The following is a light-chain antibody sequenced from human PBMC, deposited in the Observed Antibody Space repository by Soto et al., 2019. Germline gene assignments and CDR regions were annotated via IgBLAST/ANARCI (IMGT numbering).Light chain of an antibody. V-gene: IGKV3-11*01. CDR3: QQRSSWPIT. Sequence: EIVLTQSPGTLSLSPGERATLSCRASQSVSNNYLAWHQQKPGQAPRLLIYDASNRATGIPARFSGSGSGTDFPLTISSLEPEDFAVYYCQQRSSWPITFGQGTRLEIK. CDR2: DAS. CDR1: QSVSNNY. J-gene: IGKJ5*01.